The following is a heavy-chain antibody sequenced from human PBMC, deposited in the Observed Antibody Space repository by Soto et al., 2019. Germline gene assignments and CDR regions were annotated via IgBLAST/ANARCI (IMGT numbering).Heavy chain of an antibody. D-gene: IGHD6-13*01. CDR1: GGSISTSNW. CDR3: ARARATIAAAAIFDC. J-gene: IGHJ4*02. V-gene: IGHV4-4*02. CDR2: VYRTGST. Sequence: QVQLQESGPGLVKPSGTLSLTCAVSGGSISTSNWWSWVRQPPGKGLEWIGEVYRTGSTNYNPSLESRPTISVDKSTNQVSLKLTSVTAADTAVYYCARARATIAAAAIFDCWGQGTLVTVSS.